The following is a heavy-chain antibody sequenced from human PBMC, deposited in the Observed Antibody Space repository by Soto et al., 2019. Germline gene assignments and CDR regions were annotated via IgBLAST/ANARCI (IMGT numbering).Heavy chain of an antibody. J-gene: IGHJ2*01. D-gene: IGHD3-3*01. CDR1: GVTCIGYG. Sequence: GGSLRLPWASSGVTCIGYGMHLVLQAPGKGLEWVAVISYDGSNKYYADSVKGRFTISRDNSKNTLYLQMNSLRAEDTAVNYYENFCFQGEDSIRDTVPVSAFLLKRSSDL. CDR3: ENFCFQGEDSIRDTVPVSAFLLKRSSDL. CDR2: ISYDGSNK. V-gene: IGHV3-30*18.